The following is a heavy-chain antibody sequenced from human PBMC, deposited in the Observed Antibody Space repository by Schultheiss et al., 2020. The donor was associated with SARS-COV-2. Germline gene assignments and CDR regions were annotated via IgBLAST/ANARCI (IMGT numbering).Heavy chain of an antibody. J-gene: IGHJ3*02. Sequence: SETLSLTCTVSGGSISSGGYYWSWIRQHPGKGLEWIGYIYYSGSTYYNPSLKSRVTISVDTSKNQFSLKLNSVAAADTAVYYCARLYSSGWPTGVDAFDIWGQGTMVTVSS. CDR1: GGSISSGGYY. V-gene: IGHV4-31*03. CDR2: IYYSGST. D-gene: IGHD6-19*01. CDR3: ARLYSSGWPTGVDAFDI.